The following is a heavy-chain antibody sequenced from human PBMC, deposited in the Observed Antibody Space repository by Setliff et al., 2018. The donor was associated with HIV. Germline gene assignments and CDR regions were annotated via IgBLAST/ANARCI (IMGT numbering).Heavy chain of an antibody. V-gene: IGHV4-59*12. Sequence: SETLSLTCTVSGDFISSDYYWGWIRQPPGKGLEWIGYIYYSGSTNYNPSLKSRVTISVDTSKNQFSLILRSVTAADTAVYYCARPGSSSSYYAMDVWGQGTTVTVSS. D-gene: IGHD3-10*01. CDR3: ARPGSSSSYYAMDV. CDR1: GDFISSDYY. CDR2: IYYSGST. J-gene: IGHJ6*02.